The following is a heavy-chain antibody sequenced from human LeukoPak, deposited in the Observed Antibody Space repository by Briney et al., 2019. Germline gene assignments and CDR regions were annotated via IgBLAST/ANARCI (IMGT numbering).Heavy chain of an antibody. J-gene: IGHJ5*02. D-gene: IGHD6-6*01. CDR2: INPSGGST. V-gene: IGHV1-46*01. CDR1: GYTFTSYY. CDR3: ARDNSSSSSSLLWFDP. Sequence: ASVKVSCKASGYTFTSYYMHWVRQAPGQGLEWMGIINPSGGSTSYAQKFQGRVTMTRDTSTSTVYMELSSRRSEDTAVYYCARDNSSSSSSLLWFDPWGQGTLVTVSS.